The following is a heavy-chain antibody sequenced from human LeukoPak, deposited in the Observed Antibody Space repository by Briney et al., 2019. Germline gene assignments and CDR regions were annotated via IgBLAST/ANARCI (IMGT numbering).Heavy chain of an antibody. CDR2: IYYSGST. D-gene: IGHD3-10*01. V-gene: IGHV4-59*01. J-gene: IGHJ3*02. CDR3: ARAPPYYNGAFDI. Sequence: KPSETLSLTCTVSGGSISSYYWSWIRQPPGKGLEWIGYIYYSGSTNYNPSLKSRVTISVDTSKNQFSLKLSSVTAADTAVYYCARAPPYYNGAFDIWGQGTMVTVSS. CDR1: GGSISSYY.